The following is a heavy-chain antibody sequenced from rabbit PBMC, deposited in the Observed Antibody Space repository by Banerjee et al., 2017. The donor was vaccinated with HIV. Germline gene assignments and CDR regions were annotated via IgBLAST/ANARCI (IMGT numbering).Heavy chain of an antibody. CDR1: GFSFSSPYY. V-gene: IGHV1S45*01. CDR3: ARDDGGGSYYDLGSYFTL. Sequence: QEQLVESGGDLVKPEGSLTLTCTASGFSFSSPYYMCWVRQAPGKGLEWIGCIYGDNSGSTYYASWAKGRFTMSKTSSATVTLQMTSLTAADTATYFCARDDGGGSYYDLGSYFTLWGPGTLVTVS. D-gene: IGHD8-1*01. CDR2: IYGDNSGST. J-gene: IGHJ4*01.